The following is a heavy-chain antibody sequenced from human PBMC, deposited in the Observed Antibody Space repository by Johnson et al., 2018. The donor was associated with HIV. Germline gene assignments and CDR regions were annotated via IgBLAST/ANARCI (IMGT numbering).Heavy chain of an antibody. J-gene: IGHJ3*02. CDR3: VRETRDDAFDI. Sequence: EKLVESGGGLVQPGGSLRLSCAASGFTFSSSWMHWVCQAPEKGLEWVADIKCDGSEKYYVDSVKGRFTISRDNANNSLSLQMSGLRADDTAVYYCVRETRDDAFDIWGQGTMVTVSS. D-gene: IGHD4-11*01. CDR1: GFTFSSSW. CDR2: IKCDGSEK. V-gene: IGHV3-52*01.